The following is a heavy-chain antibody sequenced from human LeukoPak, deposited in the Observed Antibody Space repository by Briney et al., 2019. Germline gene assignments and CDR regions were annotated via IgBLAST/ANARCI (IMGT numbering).Heavy chain of an antibody. V-gene: IGHV4-4*07. D-gene: IGHD2-21*01. CDR3: ARVNEAYCGGDCFYFDY. CDR1: GGSISSYC. J-gene: IGHJ4*02. CDR2: IYTSGST. Sequence: PSETLSLTCTVSGGSISSYCWSWIRQPAGKGLEWIGRIYTSGSTNYNPSLKSRVTMSVDTSKNQFSLKLSSVTAADTAVYYCARVNEAYCGGDCFYFDYWGQGTLVTVSS.